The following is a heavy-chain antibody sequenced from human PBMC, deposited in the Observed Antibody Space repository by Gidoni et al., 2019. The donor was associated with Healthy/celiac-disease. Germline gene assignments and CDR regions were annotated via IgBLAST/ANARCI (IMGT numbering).Heavy chain of an antibody. CDR3: ARDPGDGYLDY. V-gene: IGHV3-33*01. J-gene: IGHJ4*02. Sequence: QVQLVESGGGVVQPGRSLRLSCAASGFTFSRYGMHWVRQAPGKGLEWVAVIWYDGSNKYYADSVKGRFTISRDNSKNTLYLQMNSLRAEDTAVYYCARDPGDGYLDYWGQGTLVTVSS. CDR1: GFTFSRYG. CDR2: IWYDGSNK.